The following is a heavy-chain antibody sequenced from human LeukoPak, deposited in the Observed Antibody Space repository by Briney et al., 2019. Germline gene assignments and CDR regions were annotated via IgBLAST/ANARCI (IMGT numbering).Heavy chain of an antibody. J-gene: IGHJ4*02. CDR1: GGSISSSSYY. CDR2: IYYSGST. D-gene: IGHD3-16*01. Sequence: PSETLSLTCTVSGGSISSSSYYWGWIRQPPGKGLEWIGSIYYSGSTYYNPSLKSRVTISVDTSKNQFSLKLSSVTAADTAVYYCARGAALGDFDYWGQGTLVTVSS. CDR3: ARGAALGDFDY. V-gene: IGHV4-39*07.